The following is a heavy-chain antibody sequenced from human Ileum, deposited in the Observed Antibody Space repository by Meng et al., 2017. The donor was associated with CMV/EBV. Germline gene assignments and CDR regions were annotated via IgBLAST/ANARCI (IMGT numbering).Heavy chain of an antibody. CDR3: ARDSGVAFDI. V-gene: IGHV4-34*01. J-gene: IGHJ3*02. Sequence: GSLRLSCAVYGGSFSGYYWSWIRQPPGKGLEWIGEINHSGSTNYNPSLKSRVTISVDTSKNQFSLKLSSVTAADTAVYYCARDSGVAFDIWGQGTMVTVSS. CDR2: INHSGST. CDR1: GGSFSGYY.